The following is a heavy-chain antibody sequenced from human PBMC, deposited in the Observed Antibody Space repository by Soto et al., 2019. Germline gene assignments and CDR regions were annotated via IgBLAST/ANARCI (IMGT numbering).Heavy chain of an antibody. D-gene: IGHD2-21*02. V-gene: IGHV3-23*01. Sequence: EVQLLESGGGLVQPGGSLRLSCAASGFTFSNYAMSWVRQAPGKGLEWVSAISDSGGTTYYTDSVRGRFTIFKDNSKNTLYLQMNSLRAEDTAVYYCAKEDNAGMVVTTFDYWGQGTLVTVSS. J-gene: IGHJ4*01. CDR1: GFTFSNYA. CDR2: ISDSGGTT. CDR3: AKEDNAGMVVTTFDY.